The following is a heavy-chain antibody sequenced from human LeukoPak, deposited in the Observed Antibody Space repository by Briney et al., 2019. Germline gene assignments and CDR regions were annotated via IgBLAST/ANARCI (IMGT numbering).Heavy chain of an antibody. D-gene: IGHD2-2*01. V-gene: IGHV1-69*13. CDR2: IIPIFGTA. Sequence: ASVKVSCKASGGTFISYAISWVRQAPGQGLEWMGGIIPIFGTANYAQKFQGRVTITADESTSTAYMELSSLRSEDTAVYYCARASEFVVVPEDYYYMDVWGKGTTVTVSS. J-gene: IGHJ6*03. CDR1: GGTFISYA. CDR3: ARASEFVVVPEDYYYMDV.